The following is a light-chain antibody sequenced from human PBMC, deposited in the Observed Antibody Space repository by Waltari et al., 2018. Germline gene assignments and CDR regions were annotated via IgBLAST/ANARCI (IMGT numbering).Light chain of an antibody. CDR1: SLPKLY. J-gene: IGLJ2*01. Sequence: SYGLTQPPSVSVSPGQTARITCSGDSLPKLYSYWYQQKPGQAPLLLIYKDTERPSGLLERCSGTSSGTIATLTISGVQEEDEADYYCPSADTNLVTHCLFGGVTQLTV. V-gene: IGLV3-25*03. CDR2: KDT. CDR3: PSADTNLVTHCL.